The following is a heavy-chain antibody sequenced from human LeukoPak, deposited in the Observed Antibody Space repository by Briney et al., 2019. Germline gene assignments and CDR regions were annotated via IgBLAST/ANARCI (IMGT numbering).Heavy chain of an antibody. J-gene: IGHJ4*02. V-gene: IGHV1-46*01. CDR1: GYTFTGYY. CDR3: ARDHSGYDYGGGMTKGYFDY. CDR2: VNPSGGST. Sequence: ASVKVSCKASGYTFTGYYMHWVRQAPGQGLEWMGIVNPSGGSTSYAQKFQGRVTMTRDMSTSTVYMELSSLRSEDTAVYYCARDHSGYDYGGGMTKGYFDYWGQGTLVTVSS. D-gene: IGHD5-12*01.